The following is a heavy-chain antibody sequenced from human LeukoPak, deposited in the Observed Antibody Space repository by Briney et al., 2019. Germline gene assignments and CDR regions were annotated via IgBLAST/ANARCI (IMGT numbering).Heavy chain of an antibody. Sequence: PGGSLRLSCAASGFTFSSYWMSWVRQAPGKGLEWVANIKQDGSEKYYVDSVKGRFTISRDNAKNSLFLQMNSLRAEDTAVYYRVRVLAATPAFDYWGRGTLVTVSS. V-gene: IGHV3-7*04. CDR3: VRVLAATPAFDY. J-gene: IGHJ4*02. CDR2: IKQDGSEK. D-gene: IGHD2-15*01. CDR1: GFTFSSYW.